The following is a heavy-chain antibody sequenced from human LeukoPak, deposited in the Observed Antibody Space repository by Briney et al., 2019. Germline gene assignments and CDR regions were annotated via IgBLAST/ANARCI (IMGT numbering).Heavy chain of an antibody. V-gene: IGHV1-69*05. CDR1: GGTFSSYA. D-gene: IGHD3-22*01. CDR2: IIPIFGTA. CDR3: ARSFDSSGYSYWYFDL. Sequence: SVKVSRKASGGTFSSYAISWVRQAPGQGLEWMGGIIPIFGTANYAQKFQGRVTITTDESTSTAYMELSSLRSEDTAVYYCARSFDSSGYSYWYFDLWGRGTLVTVSS. J-gene: IGHJ2*01.